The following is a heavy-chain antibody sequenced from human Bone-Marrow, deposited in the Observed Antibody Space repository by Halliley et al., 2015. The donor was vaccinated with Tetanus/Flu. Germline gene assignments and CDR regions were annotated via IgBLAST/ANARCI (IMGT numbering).Heavy chain of an antibody. V-gene: IGHV3-23*01. J-gene: IGHJ4*02. D-gene: IGHD3-10*01. Sequence: PGKRLGWVSSISGSGDSTYYADSVKGRFTISRDKSKKTLYLQMNTLRVEDTAVYYCARGISGYWGQGTLVTVSS. CDR3: ARGISGY. CDR2: ISGSGDST.